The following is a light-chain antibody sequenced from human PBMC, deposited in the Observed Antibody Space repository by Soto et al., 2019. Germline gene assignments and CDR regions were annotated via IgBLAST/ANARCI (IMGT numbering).Light chain of an antibody. CDR2: GAS. CDR3: QQYDSSPPA. Sequence: EIVLTQSPGTLSLSPGERATLSCRASQSVSSSYLAWYQQRAGQAPRLLIYGASSRATGILDRFSGSGSGTDFTLTISRLEPEDFAVYYCQQYDSSPPAFGPGTKVDIK. CDR1: QSVSSSY. J-gene: IGKJ3*01. V-gene: IGKV3-20*01.